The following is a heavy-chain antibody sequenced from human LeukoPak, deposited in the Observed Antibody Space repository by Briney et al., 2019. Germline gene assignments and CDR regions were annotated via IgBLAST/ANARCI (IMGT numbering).Heavy chain of an antibody. CDR1: GFTFDDYG. J-gene: IGHJ3*02. D-gene: IGHD5-12*01. CDR2: INWSGGST. V-gene: IGHV3-20*01. Sequence: TGGSLRLSCAASGFTFDDYGMSWVRQAPGKGLEWVSGINWSGGSTGYADSVKGRFTISRDSAKNSLYLQMNSLRAEDTALYHCARADGYNYMDAFDIWGQGTMVTVSS. CDR3: ARADGYNYMDAFDI.